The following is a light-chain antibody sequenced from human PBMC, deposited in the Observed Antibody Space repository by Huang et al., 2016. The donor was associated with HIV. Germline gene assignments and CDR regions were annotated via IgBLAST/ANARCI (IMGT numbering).Light chain of an antibody. CDR1: QSVSSSF. Sequence: EIVLTQSPGTLFLSPGERATLSCRASQSVSSSFLAWYQQKPGQAPRLLIYGASSRATGIPDRFSGSGSGTDFTLTITRLEPEDFAVYYCQQYGSSPPGGTFGPGTKVDIK. CDR2: GAS. J-gene: IGKJ3*01. V-gene: IGKV3-20*01. CDR3: QQYGSSPPGGT.